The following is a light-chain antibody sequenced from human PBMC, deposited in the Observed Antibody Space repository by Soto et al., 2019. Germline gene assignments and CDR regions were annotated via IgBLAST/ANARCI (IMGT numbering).Light chain of an antibody. CDR1: QGVSRK. V-gene: IGKV3-15*01. CDR2: GAS. J-gene: IGKJ4*01. Sequence: DIVITQSPATLSVAPGERVTYSCRASQGVSRKLAWYQHKPGQAPRLLISGASTGATGIPARFSGSGSGTEFTLTISSLQSEDCAIYYCQQYHTRPITFGGGTKVDIK. CDR3: QQYHTRPIT.